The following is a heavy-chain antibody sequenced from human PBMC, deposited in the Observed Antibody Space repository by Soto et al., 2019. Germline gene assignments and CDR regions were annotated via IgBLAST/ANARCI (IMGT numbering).Heavy chain of an antibody. J-gene: IGHJ4*02. CDR1: GYTFNTYG. Sequence: ASVKVSCKTSGYTFNTYGISWVRQAPGQGLEWMGWISPYNENTHYAQSLQGRVTMTTDTSTNTVYMELRNLKSDDTAVYYCVRDGLTVITYFDFWGQGTLVTVSS. CDR3: VRDGLTVITYFDF. D-gene: IGHD4-17*01. V-gene: IGHV1-18*01. CDR2: ISPYNENT.